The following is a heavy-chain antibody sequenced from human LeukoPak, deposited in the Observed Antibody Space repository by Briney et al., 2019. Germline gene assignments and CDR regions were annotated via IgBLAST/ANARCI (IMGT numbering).Heavy chain of an antibody. J-gene: IGHJ4*02. CDR3: AKQVRGVTSYFDY. D-gene: IGHD3-10*01. Sequence: GGSLRLSCAASGFTFRTYALSWVRQAPGRGLEWVSAVRGSGDTTFYADSVKGRFTISRDNSKNTLYLQMSSLRAEDTAVYYCAKQVRGVTSYFDYWGQGTLVTVSS. V-gene: IGHV3-23*01. CDR2: VRGSGDTT. CDR1: GFTFRTYA.